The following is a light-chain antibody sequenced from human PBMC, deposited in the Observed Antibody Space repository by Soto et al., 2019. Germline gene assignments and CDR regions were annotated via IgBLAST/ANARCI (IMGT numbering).Light chain of an antibody. V-gene: IGLV1-40*01. CDR3: QSYGTSLSGLYV. J-gene: IGLJ1*01. CDR2: DSN. CDR1: SSNIGAGQD. Sequence: QSVLTQPPSVSGAPGQRVTISCTGTSSNIGAGQDVHWYRQLPGAAPKFLISDSNNRASGVPDRFSVSKSGASASLAITGLRPEDEGDYFCQSYGTSLSGLYVFAAGTKVAVL.